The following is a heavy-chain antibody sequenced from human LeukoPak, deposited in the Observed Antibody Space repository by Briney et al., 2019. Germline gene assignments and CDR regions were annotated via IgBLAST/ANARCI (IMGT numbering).Heavy chain of an antibody. Sequence: GGSLRLSCAASGFTFSSYAMSWVRQAPGKGLEWVSAISGSGGSTYYADSVKGRFTISRDNSKNTLYLQMNSLRAEDTAVYYCAKWGKIVVVITPYYFDTGAREPWSPSPQ. CDR3: AKWGKIVVVITPYYFDT. CDR2: ISGSGGST. D-gene: IGHD3-22*01. V-gene: IGHV3-23*01. CDR1: GFTFSSYA. J-gene: IGHJ4*02.